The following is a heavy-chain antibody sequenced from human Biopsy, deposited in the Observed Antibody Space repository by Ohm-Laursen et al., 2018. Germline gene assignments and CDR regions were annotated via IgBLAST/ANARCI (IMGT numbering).Heavy chain of an antibody. CDR1: GDYISNYY. CDR3: ARDRGYYSDRTVPGYFDL. J-gene: IGHJ2*01. CDR2: VYYAGST. V-gene: IGHV4-59*01. D-gene: IGHD3-22*01. Sequence: SGTLSLTCPVSGDYISNYYWSWIRQPPGKGLEWIGHVYYAGSTDYNPSLQSRVTISVDTSKNHFSLRLRSVTPADTAIYYCARDRGYYSDRTVPGYFDLWGRGTLVTVSS.